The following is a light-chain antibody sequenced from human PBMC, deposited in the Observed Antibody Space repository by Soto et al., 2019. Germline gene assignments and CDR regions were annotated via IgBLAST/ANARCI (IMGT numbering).Light chain of an antibody. CDR2: EVS. V-gene: IGLV2-14*01. CDR3: SSYTTSTSFIL. CDR1: SSDIGNYDF. Sequence: QSVLTQPASVSGSPGQSITISCTGTSSDIGNYDFVSWYQQVPGTAPKARSYEVSSRPSGVSNRFSGSKSGNTASLTISGLQAEDEAYYYCSSYTTSTSFILFGGGTKVTVL. J-gene: IGLJ2*01.